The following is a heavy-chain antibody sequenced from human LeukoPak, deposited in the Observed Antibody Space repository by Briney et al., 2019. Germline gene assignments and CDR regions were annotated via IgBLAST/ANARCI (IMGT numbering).Heavy chain of an antibody. CDR2: IWYDGSNK. CDR1: GFTFSTYA. CDR3: AVAYYYGSGDAFDI. D-gene: IGHD3-10*01. Sequence: GGSLRLSCAASGFTFSTYAMSWVRQAPGKGLEWVAVIWYDGSNKYYADSVKGRFTISRDNSKNTLYLQMNSLRAEDTAVYYCAVAYYYGSGDAFDIWGQGTKVTVSS. J-gene: IGHJ3*02. V-gene: IGHV3-33*08.